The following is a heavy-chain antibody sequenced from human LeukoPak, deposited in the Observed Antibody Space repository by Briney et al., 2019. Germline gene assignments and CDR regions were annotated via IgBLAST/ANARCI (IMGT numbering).Heavy chain of an antibody. V-gene: IGHV4-4*07. CDR2: IHSSGSA. J-gene: IGHJ4*02. Sequence: SETLPLTCSVSGGSLNTYYWSCIRPPAGKGLEWIGRIHSSGSAHYNPYLKSRVTMSLDTSKNQFSLKLTSVTAADTAVYYCARDNDFFDYWGQGTLVTVSS. CDR1: GGSLNTYY. CDR3: ARDNDFFDY.